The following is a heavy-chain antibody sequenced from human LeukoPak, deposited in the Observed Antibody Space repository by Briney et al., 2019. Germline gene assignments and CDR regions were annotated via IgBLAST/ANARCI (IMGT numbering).Heavy chain of an antibody. J-gene: IGHJ4*02. Sequence: GESLRISCKGSGYSFTSYRISWVRQMPGQGLGWMGRIDPSDSYTNYGPSFQGHVTISADKSISTAYLQWSSLKASDTAMYYCARHIAVAHFDYWGQGTVVTVSS. CDR3: ARHIAVAHFDY. D-gene: IGHD6-19*01. CDR2: IDPSDSYT. CDR1: GYSFTSYR. V-gene: IGHV5-10-1*01.